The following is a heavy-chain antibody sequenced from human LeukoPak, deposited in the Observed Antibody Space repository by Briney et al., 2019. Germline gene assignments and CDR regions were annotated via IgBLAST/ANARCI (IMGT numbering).Heavy chain of an antibody. CDR3: VTLGGPYCGGDCYSDY. CDR1: GYTLTELS. J-gene: IGHJ4*02. Sequence: ASVKVSCKVSGYTLTELSMHWVRQAPGKGLEWMGGFDPEDGETIYAQKFQGRVTMTEDTSTDTAYMELSSLRSEDTAVYYCVTLGGPYCGGDCYSDYWGQGTLVTVSS. D-gene: IGHD2-21*02. V-gene: IGHV1-24*01. CDR2: FDPEDGET.